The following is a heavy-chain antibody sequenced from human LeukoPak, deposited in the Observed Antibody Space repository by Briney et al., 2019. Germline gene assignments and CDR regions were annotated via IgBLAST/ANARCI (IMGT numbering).Heavy chain of an antibody. V-gene: IGHV4-38-2*02. D-gene: IGHD3-3*01. CDR2: MYHSGST. CDR3: ARETYDFWSGYLYYFDY. J-gene: IGHJ4*02. CDR1: GCSISSGYY. Sequence: SETLSLTCAVSGCSISSGYYWGWIRQPPGKGLEWIGSMYHSGSTYYNPSLKSRVTISVDTSKNQFSLNLSSVTAADTAVYYCARETYDFWSGYLYYFDYWGQGTLVTVSS.